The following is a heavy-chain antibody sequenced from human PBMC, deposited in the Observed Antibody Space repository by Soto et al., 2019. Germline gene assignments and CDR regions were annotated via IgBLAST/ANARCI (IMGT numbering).Heavy chain of an antibody. CDR1: GFTFSDYY. J-gene: IGHJ4*02. Sequence: GGSLRLSCAASGFTFSDYYMSWIRQAPGKGLEWVSAISGSGGSTYYADSVKGRFTISRDNSKNTLYLQMNSLRAEDTAVYYCAKGLLTDFWSGYNLGITSWGQGTLVTVSS. CDR2: ISGSGGST. D-gene: IGHD3-3*01. V-gene: IGHV3-23*01. CDR3: AKGLLTDFWSGYNLGITS.